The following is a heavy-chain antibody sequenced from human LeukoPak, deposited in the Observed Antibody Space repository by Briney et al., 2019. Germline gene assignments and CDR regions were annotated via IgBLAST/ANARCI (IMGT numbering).Heavy chain of an antibody. D-gene: IGHD3-3*01. CDR2: INHSGST. CDR3: ARGSGVPAAPLRFLEWLLFDY. J-gene: IGHJ4*02. Sequence: PSETLSLTCAVYGGSFSGYYWSWIRQPPGKGLEWIGEINHSGSTNYNPSLKSRVTISVDTSKNQFSLKLSSVTAADTAVYYCARGSGVPAAPLRFLEWLLFDYWGQGTLVTVSS. V-gene: IGHV4-34*01. CDR1: GGSFSGYY.